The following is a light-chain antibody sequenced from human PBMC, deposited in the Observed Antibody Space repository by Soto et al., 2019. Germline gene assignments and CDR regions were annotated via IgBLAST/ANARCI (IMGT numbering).Light chain of an antibody. Sequence: EIVLTQSPGTLSLSPGERVTLSCRASHVVSSSYLAWYQHKPGQAPRLVIYTASSRATGIPDRFSGSGSGTDFSLTISRLEPEDFAVYYCQQYGSSPLTFGQGTKVDIK. CDR3: QQYGSSPLT. CDR2: TAS. J-gene: IGKJ1*01. V-gene: IGKV3-20*01. CDR1: HVVSSSY.